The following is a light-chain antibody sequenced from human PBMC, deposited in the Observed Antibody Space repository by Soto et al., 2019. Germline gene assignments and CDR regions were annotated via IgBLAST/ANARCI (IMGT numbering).Light chain of an antibody. CDR2: DVS. J-gene: IGLJ1*01. V-gene: IGLV2-14*01. Sequence: QSALTQPASVSGSPGQWFTFSCPGTGSDVGGYNYVSWYQQHPGKAPKLVIYDVSYRPSGVSNRFSGSKSGNTASLTISGLQAEDEADYYCSSYTRSSTYVFGSGTKLTVL. CDR3: SSYTRSSTYV. CDR1: GSDVGGYNY.